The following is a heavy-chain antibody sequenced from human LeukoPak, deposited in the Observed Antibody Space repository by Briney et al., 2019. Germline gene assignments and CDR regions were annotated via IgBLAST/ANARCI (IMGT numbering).Heavy chain of an antibody. CDR3: AREVGDTALNYFGIDV. CDR2: IFSGGAT. Sequence: GGSLRLSCAASGFTVSSNYMTWVRQAPGKGLEWVSIIFSGGATYYADSVKGRFTISRENSKNTLYLHMTNLRVEDTAVYYCAREVGDTALNYFGIDVWGQGTTVIVS. CDR1: GFTVSSNY. V-gene: IGHV3-53*01. D-gene: IGHD5-18*01. J-gene: IGHJ6*02.